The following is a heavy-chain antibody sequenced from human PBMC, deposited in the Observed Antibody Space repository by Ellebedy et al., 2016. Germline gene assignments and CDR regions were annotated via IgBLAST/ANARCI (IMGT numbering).Heavy chain of an antibody. J-gene: IGHJ4*02. Sequence: SLKISXAASGFTFDDYAMHWVRQAPGKGLEWVSGISWNSGSIGYADSVKGRFTISRDNAKNSLYLQMNSLRAEDTAVYYCVSSSSSPIDFDYWGQGTLVTVSS. V-gene: IGHV3-9*01. CDR3: VSSSSSPIDFDY. CDR1: GFTFDDYA. CDR2: ISWNSGSI. D-gene: IGHD6-6*01.